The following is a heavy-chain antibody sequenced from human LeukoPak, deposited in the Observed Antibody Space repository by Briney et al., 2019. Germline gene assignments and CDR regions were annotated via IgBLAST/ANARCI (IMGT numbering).Heavy chain of an antibody. J-gene: IGHJ4*02. Sequence: ASVKVSCKASGYTFTSYGISWVRQAPGQGLEWMGWISAYNGNTNYAQKLQGRVTMTTDTSTSTAYMELRSLRSDDTAVYYCARTSSTLWLRTPGGDYWGQGTLVTVSS. CDR3: ARTSSTLWLRTPGGDY. CDR2: ISAYNGNT. D-gene: IGHD5-12*01. V-gene: IGHV1-18*01. CDR1: GYTFTSYG.